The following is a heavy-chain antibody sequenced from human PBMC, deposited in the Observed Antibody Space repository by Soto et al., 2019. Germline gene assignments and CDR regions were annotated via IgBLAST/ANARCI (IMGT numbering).Heavy chain of an antibody. D-gene: IGHD3-22*01. J-gene: IGHJ6*01. CDR3: AREHHRLGDYYGMDG. Sequence: SETMSLTCSVSGDSISSTGFYWSWIRQYPGKAPEWIGNIHYTGRTSYNPSLKSRLAISLDASKNQFSLSVSSVTSADTAVYYCAREHHRLGDYYGMDGWGQGTTVTVSS. CDR2: IHYTGRT. V-gene: IGHV4-31*03. CDR1: GDSISSTGFY.